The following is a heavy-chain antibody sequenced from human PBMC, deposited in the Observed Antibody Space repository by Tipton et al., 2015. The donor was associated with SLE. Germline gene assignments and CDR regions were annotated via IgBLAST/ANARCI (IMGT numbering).Heavy chain of an antibody. CDR3: ARAGILTGYYPYFDY. V-gene: IGHV4-34*01. CDR1: GGTFSGYY. CDR2: INHSGST. Sequence: LRLSCAVYGGTFSGYYWSWIRQPPGKGLEWVGEINHSGSTNYNPSLKSRVTISVDTYKNQLSLQLSSVTAADTAVYYCARAGILTGYYPYFDYWGQGTLVTVSS. D-gene: IGHD3-9*01. J-gene: IGHJ4*02.